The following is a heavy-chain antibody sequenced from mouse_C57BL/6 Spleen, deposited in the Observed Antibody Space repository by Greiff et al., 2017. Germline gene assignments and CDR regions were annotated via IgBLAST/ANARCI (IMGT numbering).Heavy chain of an antibody. CDR3: ASRDSNYVGAMDY. CDR1: GYSITSGYD. J-gene: IGHJ4*01. Sequence: EVMLVESVPGMVKPSQSLSLTCTVTGYSITSGYDWHWIRHFPGNKLEWMGYISYSGSTNYNPSLKSRISITHDTSKNHFFLKLNSVTTEDTATYYCASRDSNYVGAMDYWGQGTSVTVSA. D-gene: IGHD2-5*01. CDR2: ISYSGST. V-gene: IGHV3-1*01.